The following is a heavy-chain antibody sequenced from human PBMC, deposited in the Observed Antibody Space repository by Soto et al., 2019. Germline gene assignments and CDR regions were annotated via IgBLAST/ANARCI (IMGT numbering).Heavy chain of an antibody. V-gene: IGHV3-7*04. Sequence: GRFTISRDNAKNSLYLQMNSLRAEDTALYYCARWSYGMDVWGQGTTVTVSS. CDR3: ARWSYGMDV. D-gene: IGHD3-3*01. J-gene: IGHJ6*02.